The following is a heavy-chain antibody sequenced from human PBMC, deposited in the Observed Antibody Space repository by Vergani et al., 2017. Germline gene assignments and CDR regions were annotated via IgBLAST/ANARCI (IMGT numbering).Heavy chain of an antibody. D-gene: IGHD3-9*01. CDR2: IYYSGST. V-gene: IGHV4-39*01. Sequence: QLQLQESGPGLVKPSETLSLTCTVSGGSISSSSYYWGWIRQPPGKGLEWIGSIYYSGSTYYNPSLKSRVTISVDTSKNQFSLKLSSVTAADTAVYYCASYYDILTGYYNRNYFDYWGQGTLVTVSS. CDR3: ASYYDILTGYYNRNYFDY. J-gene: IGHJ4*02. CDR1: GGSISSSSYY.